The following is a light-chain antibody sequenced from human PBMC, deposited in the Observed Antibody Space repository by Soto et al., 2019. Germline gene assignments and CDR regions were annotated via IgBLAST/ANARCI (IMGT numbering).Light chain of an antibody. CDR1: QRIANW. V-gene: IGKV1-5*03. J-gene: IGKJ1*01. CDR2: KAS. CDR3: QQYSTYRT. Sequence: DIQMTQSPSTLSASVGDRATITCRASQRIANWVAWYQQKPGKAPSLLMYKASTLQTGVPSRFSGSGAGTEFTLTINGLQSDDFATYYCQQYSTYRTFGQGTKVEV.